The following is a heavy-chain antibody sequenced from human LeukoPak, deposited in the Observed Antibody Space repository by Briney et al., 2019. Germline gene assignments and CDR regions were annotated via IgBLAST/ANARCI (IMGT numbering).Heavy chain of an antibody. J-gene: IGHJ3*02. CDR2: INHSGST. V-gene: IGHV4-34*01. CDR1: GGSFSGYY. CDR3: ARPYPYYYDSSGYPEGDAFDI. D-gene: IGHD3-22*01. Sequence: SETLSLTCAVYGGSFSGYYWSWIRQPPGKGLEWIGEINHSGSTNYNPSLKSRVTISVDTSKNQFSLKLSSMTAADTAVYYCARPYPYYYDSSGYPEGDAFDIWGQGTMVTVSS.